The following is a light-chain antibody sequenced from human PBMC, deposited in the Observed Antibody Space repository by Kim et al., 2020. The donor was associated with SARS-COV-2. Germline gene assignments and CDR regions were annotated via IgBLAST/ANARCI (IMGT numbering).Light chain of an antibody. J-gene: IGLJ3*02. CDR2: EGS. V-gene: IGLV2-23*01. Sequence: QSALTQPASVSGSPGQSITISCTGTSSDVGSYNLVSWYQQHPGKAPKFMIYEGSKRPSGVSDRFSGSKSGNTASLTISGLQAEDEADYYCCSYAGSNTWVFGAGTQLTVL. CDR3: CSYAGSNTWV. CDR1: SSDVGSYNL.